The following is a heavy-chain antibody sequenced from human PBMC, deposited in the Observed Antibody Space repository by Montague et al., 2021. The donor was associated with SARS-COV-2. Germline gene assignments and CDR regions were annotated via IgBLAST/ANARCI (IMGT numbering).Heavy chain of an antibody. D-gene: IGHD2-21*01. CDR3: ARDRDWDDWCGMDV. Sequence: SLRLSCAASGFIFSSYEMHWVRQAPGKGLEWISYISSSGGGSTKHYTDSVKGRFTISRDNAKNSLYLQMNSLRVEDTAIYYCARDRDWDDWCGMDVWGQGTTVTGSS. V-gene: IGHV3-48*03. CDR1: GFIFSSYE. J-gene: IGHJ6*02. CDR2: ISSSGGGSTK.